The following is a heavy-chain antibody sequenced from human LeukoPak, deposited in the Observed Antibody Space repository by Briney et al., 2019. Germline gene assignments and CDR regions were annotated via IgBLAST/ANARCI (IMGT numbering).Heavy chain of an antibody. D-gene: IGHD3-9*01. CDR3: AKMNVLTGYYTPNFDF. CDR2: VSGSGSST. J-gene: IGHJ4*02. CDR1: GFTFSSYA. V-gene: IGHV3-23*01. Sequence: GGSLRLSCAASGFTFSSYAMSWVRQAPRKGLEWVSVVSGSGSSTDYADSVKGRFTISRDDSKNTLYLQMSSLSAEDTAVYYCAKMNVLTGYYTPNFDFWGQGTLVTVSS.